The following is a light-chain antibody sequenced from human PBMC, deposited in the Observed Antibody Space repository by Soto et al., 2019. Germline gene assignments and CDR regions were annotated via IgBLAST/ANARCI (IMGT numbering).Light chain of an antibody. J-gene: IGKJ5*01. V-gene: IGKV3-20*01. CDR1: QSVSSTY. CDR3: QQYGSAPPIT. Sequence: DIVFKQSLGTLPLPPGERATLSCRASQSVSSTYLAWYQQKPGQAPRPLIYGASSRATGIPDRFSGSGSGTDFTLTISRLEPEDFAVYYCQQYGSAPPITFGQGTRLEIK. CDR2: GAS.